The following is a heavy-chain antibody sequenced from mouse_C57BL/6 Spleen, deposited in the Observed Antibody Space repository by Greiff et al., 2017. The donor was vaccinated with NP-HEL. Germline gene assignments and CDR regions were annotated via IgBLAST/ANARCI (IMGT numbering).Heavy chain of an antibody. CDR3: ARQDDGYC. Sequence: DVKLVESGGDLVKPGGSLKLSCAASGFTFSSYGMSWVRQTPDKRLEWVATISSGGSYTYYPDSVKGRFTISRDNAKNTLYLQMSSLKSEDTAMYYCARQDDGYCWGQGTSVTVSS. J-gene: IGHJ4*01. D-gene: IGHD2-3*01. CDR1: GFTFSSYG. V-gene: IGHV5-6*02. CDR2: ISSGGSYT.